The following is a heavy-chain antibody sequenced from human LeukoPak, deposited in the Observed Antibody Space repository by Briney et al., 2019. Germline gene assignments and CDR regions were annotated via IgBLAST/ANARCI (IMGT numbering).Heavy chain of an antibody. Sequence: GGSLRLSCAASGFTFSSYSMNWVRQAPGKGLEWVSSISSSSSYIYYADSVKGRFTISRDNAKKSLYLQMNSLRAEDTAVYYCAKKLGTTDYWGQGTLVTVSS. CDR3: AKKLGTTDY. CDR1: GFTFSSYS. CDR2: ISSSSSYI. V-gene: IGHV3-21*01. D-gene: IGHD7-27*01. J-gene: IGHJ4*02.